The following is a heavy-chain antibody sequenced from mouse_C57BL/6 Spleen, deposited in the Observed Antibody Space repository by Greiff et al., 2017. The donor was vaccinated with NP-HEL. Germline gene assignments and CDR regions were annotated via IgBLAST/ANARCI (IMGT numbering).Heavy chain of an antibody. D-gene: IGHD2-4*01. V-gene: IGHV14-2*01. Sequence: VQLKESGAELVKPGASVKLSCTASGFNIKDYYMHWVKQRTEQGLEWIGRIDPEDGGTKYAPKFQGKATITGDTSANTAYLQLSSLTSEDTAVYYWSLADYDAGCYFDTWGQGATLTVSS. CDR3: SLADYDAGCYFDT. J-gene: IGHJ2*01. CDR2: IDPEDGGT. CDR1: GFNIKDYY.